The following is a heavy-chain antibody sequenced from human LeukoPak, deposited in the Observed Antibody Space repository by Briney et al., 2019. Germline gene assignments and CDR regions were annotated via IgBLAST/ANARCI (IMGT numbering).Heavy chain of an antibody. CDR2: IRSKVYGETT. CDR1: RFTFCDYA. V-gene: IGHV3-49*04. Sequence: GGSLRLSCTASRFTFCDYAMSWARQAPGQGLEWLGFIRSKVYGETTEYAASVKGRFTVSRDDSNSLAYLEMNSLQTEDTAVYYCTRLVPYLDYWGQGTLVTVSS. CDR3: TRLVPYLDY. D-gene: IGHD2-2*01. J-gene: IGHJ4*02.